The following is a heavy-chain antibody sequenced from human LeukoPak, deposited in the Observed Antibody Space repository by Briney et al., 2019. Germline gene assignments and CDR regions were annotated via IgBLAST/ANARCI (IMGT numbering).Heavy chain of an antibody. D-gene: IGHD3-3*01. CDR3: AKDDDFWSGYSDY. J-gene: IGHJ4*02. CDR2: IYSGGST. CDR1: GFTVSSNY. Sequence: GGSLRLSCAASGFTVSSNYMSWVRQAPGKGLEWVSVIYSGGSTYYADSVKGRFTISRDNSKNTLYLQMNSLRAEDTAVYYCAKDDDFWSGYSDYWGQGTLVTVSS. V-gene: IGHV3-53*01.